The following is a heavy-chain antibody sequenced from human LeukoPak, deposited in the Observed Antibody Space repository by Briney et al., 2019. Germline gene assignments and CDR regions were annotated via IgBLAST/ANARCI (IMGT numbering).Heavy chain of an antibody. J-gene: IGHJ4*02. D-gene: IGHD3-22*01. CDR1: GGSISSGGYY. V-gene: IGHV4-61*02. CDR3: ARSVDYDSSGYYYLGDYFDY. CDR2: IYTSGST. Sequence: PSETLSLTCTVSGGSISSGGYYWSWIRQPAGKGLEWIGRIYTSGSTNYNPSLKSRVTMSVDTSKNQFSLKLSSVTAADTAVYYCARSVDYDSSGYYYLGDYFDYWGQGTLVTVSS.